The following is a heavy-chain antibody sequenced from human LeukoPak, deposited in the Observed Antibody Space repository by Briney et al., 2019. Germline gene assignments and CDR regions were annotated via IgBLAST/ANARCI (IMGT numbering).Heavy chain of an antibody. Sequence: SETLSLTCTVSGGSISSYYWNWIRQPPGKGLEWIGYLHDSGSTTYNPSLKSRVAISADTSKIRFFLKLSSVTAADTALYYCARWYYSGWAFDYWGQGTLVTVSS. CDR1: GGSISSYY. CDR3: ARWYYSGWAFDY. D-gene: IGHD6-19*01. V-gene: IGHV4-59*08. J-gene: IGHJ4*02. CDR2: LHDSGST.